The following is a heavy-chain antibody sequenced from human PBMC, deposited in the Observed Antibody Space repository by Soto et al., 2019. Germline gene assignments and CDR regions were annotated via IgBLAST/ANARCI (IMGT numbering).Heavy chain of an antibody. J-gene: IGHJ4*02. Sequence: DVQLVESGGGLVQPGRSLRPSCAASGFIFDDFAMHWVRQAPGKGLEWVSGISWNSGSTDYAASVKGRFIISRDNARNSLYLQMNSLRPEDTALYYCARDTDSDTWNDPFDYWGQGALVIVS. CDR1: GFIFDDFA. V-gene: IGHV3-9*01. D-gene: IGHD1-1*01. CDR2: ISWNSGST. CDR3: ARDTDSDTWNDPFDY.